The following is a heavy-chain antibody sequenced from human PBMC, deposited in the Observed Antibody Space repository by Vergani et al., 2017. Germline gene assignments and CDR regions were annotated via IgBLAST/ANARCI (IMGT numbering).Heavy chain of an antibody. V-gene: IGHV2-5*01. D-gene: IGHD3-16*01. Sequence: QESGPGLVKPSETLSLTCTVSGYSISSGYYWGWIRQPPGKGLEWLALIYWNDDKRYSPSLKSRLTITKDTSKNQVVLTMTNMDPVDTATYYCAHKGGYYYYYYMDVWGKGTTVTVSS. CDR3: AHKGGYYYYYYMDV. CDR1: GYSISSGYYW. CDR2: IYWNDDK. J-gene: IGHJ6*03.